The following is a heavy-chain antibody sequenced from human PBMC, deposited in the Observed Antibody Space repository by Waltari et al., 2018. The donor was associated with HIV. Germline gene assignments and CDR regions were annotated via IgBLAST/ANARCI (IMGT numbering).Heavy chain of an antibody. D-gene: IGHD6-19*01. CDR1: GYSFSIFW. V-gene: IGHV5-51*03. J-gene: IGHJ6*02. CDR2: IFPRDSDT. CDR3: ARAVDSPYGVDV. Sequence: EVQLVQSGTEVKKPGESLKISCKASGYSFSIFWIVWVRQVPGQGLEWIGIIFPRDSDTKYSPSFQGQVTMSVDEASTTAYLQWRSLKASDTAMYFCARAVDSPYGVDVWGQGTTVTVPS.